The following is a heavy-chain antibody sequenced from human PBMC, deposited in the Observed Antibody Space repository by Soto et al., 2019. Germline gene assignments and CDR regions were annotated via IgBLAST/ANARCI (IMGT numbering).Heavy chain of an antibody. CDR3: AKGSGGTYHYYGMDV. Sequence: EVQLVESGGGLVQPGRSLRLSCAASGFTFDDYAMHWVRQAPGKGLEWVSGINWNSGNIGYADSVKGRFTISRDTAKTSLYLQMNSLRAEDTASYYCAKGSGGTYHYYGMDVWGQGTTVTVSS. CDR1: GFTFDDYA. D-gene: IGHD2-15*01. J-gene: IGHJ6*02. V-gene: IGHV3-9*01. CDR2: INWNSGNI.